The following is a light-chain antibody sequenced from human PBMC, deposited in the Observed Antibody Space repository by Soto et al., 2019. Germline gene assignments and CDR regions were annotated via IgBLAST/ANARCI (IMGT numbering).Light chain of an antibody. J-gene: IGLJ2*01. Sequence: QSVLTQPPSVSAAPGQKVTISCSVTSSNIGNYYVSWYQQFPGTVPKLLIYDNTQRPSGIPDRFSASKSGASATLDITGLQTGDEADYYCGSWDSNLRGVVFGGGTKLTVL. CDR3: GSWDSNLRGVV. CDR1: SSNIGNYY. CDR2: DNT. V-gene: IGLV1-51*01.